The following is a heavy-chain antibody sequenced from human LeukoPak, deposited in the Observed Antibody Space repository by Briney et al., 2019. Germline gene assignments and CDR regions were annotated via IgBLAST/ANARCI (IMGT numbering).Heavy chain of an antibody. CDR2: ISYDGSNK. D-gene: IGHD6-13*01. CDR1: GFTFSRYA. V-gene: IGHV3-30*04. CDR3: ARDSSSWSLPDY. Sequence: GGSLRLSCAASGFTFSRYAMHWVRQAPGKGLEWVAVISYDGSNKYYADSVKGRFTISRDNSKNTLYLQMNSLRAEDTAVYYCARDSSSWSLPDYWGQGTLVTVSS. J-gene: IGHJ4*02.